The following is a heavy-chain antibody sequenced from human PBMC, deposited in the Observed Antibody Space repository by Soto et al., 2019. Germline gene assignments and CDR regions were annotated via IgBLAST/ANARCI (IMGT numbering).Heavy chain of an antibody. Sequence: PSETLSLTCTVSGGSISSGDYYWSWIRQPPGKGLEWIGYIYYSGSTYYNPSLKSRVTISVDTSKNQFSLKLSSVTAADTAVYYCARWTSFVVLAEYYFDYWGQGTLVTVSS. J-gene: IGHJ4*02. CDR3: ARWTSFVVLAEYYFDY. CDR2: IYYSGST. V-gene: IGHV4-30-4*01. D-gene: IGHD2-15*01. CDR1: GGSISSGDYY.